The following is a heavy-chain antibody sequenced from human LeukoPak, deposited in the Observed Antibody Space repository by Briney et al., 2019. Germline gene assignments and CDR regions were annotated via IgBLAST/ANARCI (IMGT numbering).Heavy chain of an antibody. CDR2: MNPNSGNT. CDR1: GYTFTIYD. Sequence: ASVKVSCKASGYTFTIYDINWVRQATGQGLEWMGWMNPNSGNTGYAQKFQGRVTITRNTSISTAYMELSSLRSEDTAVYYCARVGDGSYYEPSLFAFDIWGQGTMVTVSS. D-gene: IGHD1-26*01. CDR3: ARVGDGSYYEPSLFAFDI. J-gene: IGHJ3*02. V-gene: IGHV1-8*03.